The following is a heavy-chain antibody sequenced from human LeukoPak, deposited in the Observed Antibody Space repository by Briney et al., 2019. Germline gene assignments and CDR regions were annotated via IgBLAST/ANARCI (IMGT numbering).Heavy chain of an antibody. Sequence: KSGGSLRLSCAASGFTFSSYAMSWVRQAPGKGLEWVSSITTSGTNVYYADSVRGRFTISRDNATNTLYLQMNSLRGEDTAVYYCARWGGNTYGFYYFDYWGQGTLVTVSS. J-gene: IGHJ4*02. CDR1: GFTFSSYA. V-gene: IGHV3-21*01. CDR3: ARWGGNTYGFYYFDY. D-gene: IGHD5-18*01. CDR2: ITTSGTNV.